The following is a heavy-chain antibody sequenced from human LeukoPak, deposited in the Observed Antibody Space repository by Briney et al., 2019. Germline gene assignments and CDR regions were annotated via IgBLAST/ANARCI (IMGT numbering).Heavy chain of an antibody. CDR1: GYTFTTYG. CDR3: ARGWDSGYVSF. J-gene: IGHJ4*02. D-gene: IGHD5-12*01. Sequence: ASVEVSCKASGYTFTTYGISWVRQAPGQGLEWMGWISAYNGDTNYAQKFQGRVTMTTDTPTSTAYMELRSLRSDDTAVYYCARGWDSGYVSFWGQGTLVTVSS. CDR2: ISAYNGDT. V-gene: IGHV1-18*01.